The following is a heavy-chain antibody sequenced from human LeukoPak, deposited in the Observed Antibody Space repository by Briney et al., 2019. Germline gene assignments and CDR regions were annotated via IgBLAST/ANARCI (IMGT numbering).Heavy chain of an antibody. CDR1: GFTVSSNY. D-gene: IGHD2-15*01. CDR3: ARDLVADAFDI. V-gene: IGHV3-21*01. CDR2: ISSSSSYI. J-gene: IGHJ3*02. Sequence: GGPLRLSCAASGFTVSSNYMSWVRQAPGKGLEWVSSISSSSSYIYYADSVKGRITISRDNAKNSLYLQMNSLRAEDTAVYYCARDLVADAFDIWGQGTMVTVSS.